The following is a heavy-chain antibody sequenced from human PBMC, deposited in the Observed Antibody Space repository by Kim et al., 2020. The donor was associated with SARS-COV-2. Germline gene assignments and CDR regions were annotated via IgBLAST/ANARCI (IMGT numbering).Heavy chain of an antibody. Sequence: GASLKISCKGSGYSFTSYWIGWVRQMPGKGLEWMGIIYPGDSDTRYSPSFQGQVTISADKSISTAYLQWSSLKASDTAMYYCARHKFYCSSTSCYNYYYYGMDVWGQGTTVTVSS. J-gene: IGHJ6*02. D-gene: IGHD2-2*01. CDR3: ARHKFYCSSTSCYNYYYYGMDV. CDR2: IYPGDSDT. CDR1: GYSFTSYW. V-gene: IGHV5-51*01.